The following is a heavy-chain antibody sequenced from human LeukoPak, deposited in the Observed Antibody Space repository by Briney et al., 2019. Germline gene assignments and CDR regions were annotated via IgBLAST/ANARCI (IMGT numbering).Heavy chain of an antibody. V-gene: IGHV1-69*06. CDR3: ARDPQGGTIVRGVIKYYYYSMDV. CDR1: GGTFSSYA. J-gene: IGHJ6*04. D-gene: IGHD3-10*01. CDR2: MIPIFGTA. Sequence: SVKVSCKASGGTFSSYAISWVRQAPGQGLEWMGGMIPIFGTANYAQKFQGRVTITADKSTSTAYMELSSLRSEDTAVYYCARDPQGGTIVRGVIKYYYYSMDVWGKGTTVTVSS.